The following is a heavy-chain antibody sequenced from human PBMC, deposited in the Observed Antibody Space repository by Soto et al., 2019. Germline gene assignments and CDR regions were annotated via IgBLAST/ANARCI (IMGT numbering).Heavy chain of an antibody. D-gene: IGHD3-22*01. CDR1: GGSISSYY. Sequence: QVQLQESGPGLVKPSETLSLTCTVSGGSISSYYWSWIRQPPGKGLEWIGYIYYSGSTNYNPSLKSRVTISVDTSKNQFSLKLSSVTAADTAVYYCARELSSGIDYWGQGTLVTVSS. CDR3: ARELSSGIDY. CDR2: IYYSGST. V-gene: IGHV4-59*01. J-gene: IGHJ4*02.